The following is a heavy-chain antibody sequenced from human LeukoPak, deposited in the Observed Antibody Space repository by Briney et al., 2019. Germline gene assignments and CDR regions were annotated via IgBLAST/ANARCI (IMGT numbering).Heavy chain of an antibody. V-gene: IGHV3-30*18. CDR2: ISYDKRNE. CDR3: AKDDFSGWRGGGMDV. D-gene: IGHD6-19*01. CDR1: GFTFSSYW. Sequence: GGSLRLSCEVSGFTFSSYWMSWVRQAPGKGLERVASISYDKRNEYYADFVKGRFTISKDSSKNTLYLQMNSLRPEDTAVYYCAKDDFSGWRGGGMDVWGQGTTVTVSS. J-gene: IGHJ6*02.